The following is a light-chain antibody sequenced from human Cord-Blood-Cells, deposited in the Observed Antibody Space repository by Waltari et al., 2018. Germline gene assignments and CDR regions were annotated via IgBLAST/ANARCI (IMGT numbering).Light chain of an antibody. CDR3: QQYNNWLT. V-gene: IGKV3-15*01. Sequence: EIVMTQSPATLSVSPGERATLSCRASQSVSSNLVWYQQKPGQAPRLLIYGASTRATGIPARFRGSGSGTEFTLTISSLQSEDFAVYYCQQYNNWLTFGGGTKVEIK. CDR2: GAS. CDR1: QSVSSN. J-gene: IGKJ4*01.